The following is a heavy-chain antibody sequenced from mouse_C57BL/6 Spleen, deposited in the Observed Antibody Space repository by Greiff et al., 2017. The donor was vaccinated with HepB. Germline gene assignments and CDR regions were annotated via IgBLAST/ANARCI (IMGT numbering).Heavy chain of an antibody. D-gene: IGHD1-1*01. V-gene: IGHV1-80*01. Sequence: VQLQQSGAELVTPGASVKISCKASGYAFSSYWMNWVKQRPGKGLEWIGQIYPGDGDTNYNGKFKGKATRTADKSSSTAYLQRSSLTSEDSAVYFSARSGDGSSAWFAYWGQRTLVTVSA. CDR1: GYAFSSYW. CDR2: IYPGDGDT. J-gene: IGHJ3*01. CDR3: ARSGDGSSAWFAY.